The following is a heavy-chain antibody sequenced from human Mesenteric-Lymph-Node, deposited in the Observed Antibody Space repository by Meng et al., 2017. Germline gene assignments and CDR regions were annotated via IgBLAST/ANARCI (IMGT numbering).Heavy chain of an antibody. CDR3: ARGRYSSSWYYLDS. CDR1: GFTVSLNY. Sequence: GESLKISCAASGFTVSLNYMTWVRQAPGKGLDWVSVIFSDGSEFYADSVKGRFTISRDSSKNTVYLQMNSLKPGDTAVYYCARGRYSSSWYYLDSWGQGTLVTVSS. CDR2: IFSDGSE. V-gene: IGHV3-66*02. J-gene: IGHJ4*02. D-gene: IGHD6-13*01.